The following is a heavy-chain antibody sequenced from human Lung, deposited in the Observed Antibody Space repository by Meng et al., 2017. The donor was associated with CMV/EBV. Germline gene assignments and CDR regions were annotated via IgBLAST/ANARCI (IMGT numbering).Heavy chain of an antibody. Sequence: TLTCSFSGFSLSTSGVGVGWILHPPGKALEWLALIYSNDDKRYSPSLKSRLTLTKDTSKYQVVLTMTNMDPVDTATYYCARGSYYFDYWGQGTLVTVSS. D-gene: IGHD6-25*01. V-gene: IGHV2-5*01. CDR1: GFSLSTSGVG. J-gene: IGHJ4*02. CDR2: IYSNDDK. CDR3: ARGSYYFDY.